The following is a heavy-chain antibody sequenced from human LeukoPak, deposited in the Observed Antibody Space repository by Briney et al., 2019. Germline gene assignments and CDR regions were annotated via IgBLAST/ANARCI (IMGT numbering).Heavy chain of an antibody. V-gene: IGHV1-2*02. CDR3: ARATTIFGVAPHLY. CDR1: GYTFTGYY. J-gene: IGHJ4*02. D-gene: IGHD3-3*01. Sequence: ASVKVSCKASGYTFTGYYMHWVRQAPGQGLEWMGWINPNSGGTNYAQKFQGRVTMTRDTSISTAYMELSRLRSDDTAVYYCARATTIFGVAPHLYWGQGTLVTVSS. CDR2: INPNSGGT.